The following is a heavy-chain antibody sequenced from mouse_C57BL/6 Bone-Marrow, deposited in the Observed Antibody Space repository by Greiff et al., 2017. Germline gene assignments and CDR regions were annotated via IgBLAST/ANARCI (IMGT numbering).Heavy chain of an antibody. J-gene: IGHJ2*01. Sequence: VQLQQSGPELVKPGASVKISCKASGYSFTGYYMHWVKQSHGNILDWIGYIYPYNGVSSYNQKFKGKATLTVDKSSSTAYMELRSLTSEDSAVYYGAREGNEYDGTGFDYWGQGTTLTVSS. D-gene: IGHD2-4*01. CDR3: AREGNEYDGTGFDY. CDR1: GYSFTGYY. CDR2: IYPYNGVS. V-gene: IGHV1-31*01.